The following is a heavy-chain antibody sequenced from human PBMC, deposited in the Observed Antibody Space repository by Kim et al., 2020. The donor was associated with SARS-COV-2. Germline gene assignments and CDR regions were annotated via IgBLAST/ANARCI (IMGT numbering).Heavy chain of an antibody. CDR1: GGSISSSSYY. CDR3: ARWRNYYDNSGYISDY. V-gene: IGHV4-39*01. J-gene: IGHJ4*01. CDR2: SYYSGST. D-gene: IGHD3-22*01. Sequence: SETLSLTCTVSGGSISSSSYYWGWMRQPPGKGLEWIGTSYYSGSTYYNPSLKSRATMSVDTPKNQFSLKLSSVTAADTAVYYCARWRNYYDNSGYISDY.